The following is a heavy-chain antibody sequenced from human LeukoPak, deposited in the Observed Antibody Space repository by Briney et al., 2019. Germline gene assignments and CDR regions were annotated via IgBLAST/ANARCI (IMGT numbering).Heavy chain of an antibody. V-gene: IGHV3-30*03. CDR1: GFSFNNYG. CDR3: ARYLTMVRAYDY. Sequence: GRSLRLSCAASGFSFNNYGMHWVRQAPGKGLEWVAVISYDGSNKYYADSVKGRFTISRDNSKNTVYLQMNSLRIEDTAVYYCARYLTMVRAYDYWGKGTLVTVSS. D-gene: IGHD3-10*01. CDR2: ISYDGSNK. J-gene: IGHJ4*02.